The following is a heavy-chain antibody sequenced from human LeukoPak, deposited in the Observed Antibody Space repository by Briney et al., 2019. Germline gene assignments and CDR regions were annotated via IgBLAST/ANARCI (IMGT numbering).Heavy chain of an antibody. V-gene: IGHV3-21*01. CDR3: ARGLIVVVPHLSVDAFDI. CDR1: GFTFSSYS. D-gene: IGHD2-2*01. CDR2: ISSSSSYI. J-gene: IGHJ3*02. Sequence: GGSLRLSCAASGFTFSSYSMNWVRQAPGKGLEWVSSISSSSSYIYYADSVKGRFTISRDNAKNSLYLQMNSLRAEDTAVYYCARGLIVVVPHLSVDAFDIWGQGTMVTVSS.